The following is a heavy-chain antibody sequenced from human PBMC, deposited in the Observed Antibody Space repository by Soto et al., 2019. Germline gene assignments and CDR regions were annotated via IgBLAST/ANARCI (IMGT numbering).Heavy chain of an antibody. CDR3: AKDWAWGPIVARVPVVF. CDR1: GFTFSSYG. D-gene: IGHD5-12*01. J-gene: IGHJ4*02. CDR2: ISYDGSNK. V-gene: IGHV3-30*18. Sequence: QVQLVESGGGVVQPGRSLRLSCAASGFTFSSYGMHWVRQAPGKGLEWVAVISYDGSNKYYADSVKGRFTISRDNSKNXLYLQMNSLRAEDTAVYYCAKDWAWGPIVARVPVVFWGQGTLVTVSS.